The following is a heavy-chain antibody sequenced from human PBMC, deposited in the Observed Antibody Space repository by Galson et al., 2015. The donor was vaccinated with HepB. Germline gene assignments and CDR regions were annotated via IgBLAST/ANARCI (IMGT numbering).Heavy chain of an antibody. Sequence: PALVKPTQTLTLTCTFSGFSLSTSGMCVSWIRQPPGKALEWLARIDWDDDKYYSTSLKTRLTISKDTSKNQVVLTMTNMDPVDTATYYCARSIYSSGWYIADYYYGMDVWGQGTTVTVSS. V-gene: IGHV2-70*11. D-gene: IGHD6-19*01. CDR1: GFSLSTSGMC. J-gene: IGHJ6*02. CDR2: IDWDDDK. CDR3: ARSIYSSGWYIADYYYGMDV.